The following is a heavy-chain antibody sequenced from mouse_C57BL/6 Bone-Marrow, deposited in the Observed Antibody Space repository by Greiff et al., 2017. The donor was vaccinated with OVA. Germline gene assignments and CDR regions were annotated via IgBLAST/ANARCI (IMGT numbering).Heavy chain of an antibody. V-gene: IGHV1-7*01. J-gene: IGHJ3*01. CDR1: GYTFTSYW. D-gene: IGHD1-1*01. CDR3: ARENYGKGTWFAY. CDR2: INPSSGYT. Sequence: VHLVESGAELAKPGASVKLSCKASGYTFTSYWMHWVNQRPGQGLEWIGDINPSSGYTQYNQKFKDKATLTADKSYSTAYMQMSSLTYEDSAVYYCARENYGKGTWFAYWGQGTLVTVSA.